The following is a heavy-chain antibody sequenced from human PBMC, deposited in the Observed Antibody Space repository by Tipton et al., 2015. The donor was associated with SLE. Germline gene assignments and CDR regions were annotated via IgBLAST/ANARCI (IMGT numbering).Heavy chain of an antibody. CDR3: ARSSDLTIFGVVIKGDYFDY. CDR1: GGSIGSSSFY. CDR2: IYYGGNT. Sequence: TLSLTCSVSGGSIGSSSFYWAWIRQPPGKGLEWLGSIYYGGNTYYNPSLKTRVTLSVDTSKNQFSLEVTSVTAADTAVYYCARSSDLTIFGVVIKGDYFDYWGQGTRVTVSS. V-gene: IGHV4-39*07. J-gene: IGHJ4*02. D-gene: IGHD3-3*01.